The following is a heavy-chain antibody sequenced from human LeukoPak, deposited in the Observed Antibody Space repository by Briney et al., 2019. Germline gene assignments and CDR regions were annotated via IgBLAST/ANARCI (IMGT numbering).Heavy chain of an antibody. V-gene: IGHV1-69*05. D-gene: IGHD3-22*01. J-gene: IGHJ4*02. Sequence: SVKVSCKASGGTFSSYAISWVRQAPGQGLEWVGGIIPIFGTANYAQKFQGRVTITTDESTSTAYMELSSLRSEDTAVYYCARDQPLLDYYDSSGGMVDWGQGTPVTVSS. CDR2: IIPIFGTA. CDR1: GGTFSSYA. CDR3: ARDQPLLDYYDSSGGMVD.